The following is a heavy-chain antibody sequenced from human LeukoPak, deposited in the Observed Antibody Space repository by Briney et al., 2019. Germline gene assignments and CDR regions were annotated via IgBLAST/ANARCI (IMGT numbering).Heavy chain of an antibody. D-gene: IGHD2-2*01. Sequence: PGGSLRLSCAASGFTFSSYAMSWLRQAPGKGLEWVSAISGSGGSTYYADSVKGRFTISRDNSKNTLYLQMNSLRAEDTAVHYCAKVLTLLGYCSSTSCYGPIDYWGQGTLVTVSS. V-gene: IGHV3-23*01. CDR3: AKVLTLLGYCSSTSCYGPIDY. CDR1: GFTFSSYA. CDR2: ISGSGGST. J-gene: IGHJ4*02.